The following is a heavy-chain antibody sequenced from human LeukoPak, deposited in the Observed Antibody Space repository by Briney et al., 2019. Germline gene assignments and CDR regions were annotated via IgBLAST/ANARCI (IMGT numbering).Heavy chain of an antibody. CDR3: ARDAGELAFDY. D-gene: IGHD1-26*01. V-gene: IGHV1-69*04. CDR1: GGTFSSYA. Sequence: ASVKVSCKASGGTFSSYAISWVRQAPGQGLEWMGRIIPILGIANYAQKFQGRVTITADKSTSTAYMELSSLRSEDTAVYYCARDAGELAFDYWGQGTLVTVSP. J-gene: IGHJ4*02. CDR2: IIPILGIA.